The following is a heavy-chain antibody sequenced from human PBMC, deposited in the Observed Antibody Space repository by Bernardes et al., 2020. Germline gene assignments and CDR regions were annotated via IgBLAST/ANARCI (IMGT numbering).Heavy chain of an antibody. V-gene: IGHV4-34*01. CDR3: ASQTGAFSIFGLVHNNWFDH. J-gene: IGHJ5*02. Sequence: SETLSLTCAVYGGSFIGFYWTWIRQPPGPGLEWIGELNHSGNTNYNPSLKSRVTISADKSKNQFSLKLSSVTAADTAVYYCASQTGAFSIFGLVHNNWFDHWGQGTLVTVAA. CDR1: GGSFIGFY. CDR2: LNHSGNT. D-gene: IGHD3-3*01.